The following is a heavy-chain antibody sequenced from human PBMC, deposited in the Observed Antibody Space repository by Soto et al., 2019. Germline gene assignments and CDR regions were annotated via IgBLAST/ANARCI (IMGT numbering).Heavy chain of an antibody. V-gene: IGHV5-51*01. Sequence: GESLKISCKGSGYSFTSYWIGWVRQMPGKGLEWMGIIYPGDSDTRYSPSFQGQVTISADKSISTAYLQWSSLKASDTAMNYCAVTPPPPPFISYYTGRDVWAQGPRVTVS. CDR3: AVTPPPPPFISYYTGRDV. CDR2: IYPGDSDT. CDR1: GYSFTSYW. J-gene: IGHJ6*02. D-gene: IGHD2-21*02.